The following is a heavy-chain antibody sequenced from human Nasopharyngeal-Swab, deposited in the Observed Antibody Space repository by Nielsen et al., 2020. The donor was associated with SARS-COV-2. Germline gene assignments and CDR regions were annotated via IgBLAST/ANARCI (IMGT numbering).Heavy chain of an antibody. CDR1: GFTFSSYG. J-gene: IGHJ3*02. CDR2: IWYDGSNK. CDR3: SRGFYSSGWFSHAFDI. D-gene: IGHD6-19*01. Sequence: GGSLRLSCAASGFTFSSYGMHWVRQAPGKGLEWVAVIWYDGSNKYYADSVKGRFTISRDNSRNTLYLQMNSLRAEDTAVYYCSRGFYSSGWFSHAFDIWGQETMVTVSS. V-gene: IGHV3-33*08.